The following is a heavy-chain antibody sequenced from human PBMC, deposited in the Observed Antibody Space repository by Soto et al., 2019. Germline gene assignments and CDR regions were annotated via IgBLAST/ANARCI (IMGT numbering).Heavy chain of an antibody. J-gene: IGHJ4*02. CDR1: GGSISSGGYY. CDR3: ATRYYYDSSGRVY. D-gene: IGHD3-22*01. Sequence: SETLSLTCTVSGGSISSGGYYWSWIRQHPGKGLEWVGYIYYSGSTYYNPSLKSRVTISVDTSKNQFSLKLSSVTAADTAVYYCATRYYYDSSGRVYWGQGTLVTVSS. V-gene: IGHV4-31*03. CDR2: IYYSGST.